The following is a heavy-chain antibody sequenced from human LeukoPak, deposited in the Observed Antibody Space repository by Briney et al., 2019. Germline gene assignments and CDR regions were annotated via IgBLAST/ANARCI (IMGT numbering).Heavy chain of an antibody. J-gene: IGHJ6*02. D-gene: IGHD2-2*01. Sequence: GASVKVSCKASGGTFSSYAISWVRQAPGQGLEWVGRIIPILGIANYAQKFQGRVTITADKSTSTAYMELSSLRSEDTAVYYCALLPDIVVVPAAIRDYYGMDVWGQGTTVTVSS. CDR1: GGTFSSYA. CDR2: IIPILGIA. V-gene: IGHV1-69*04. CDR3: ALLPDIVVVPAAIRDYYGMDV.